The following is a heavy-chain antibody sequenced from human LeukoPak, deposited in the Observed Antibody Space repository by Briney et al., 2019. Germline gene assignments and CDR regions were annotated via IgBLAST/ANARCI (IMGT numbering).Heavy chain of an antibody. CDR1: EYTFTNYY. D-gene: IGHD3-3*01. CDR2: INPNSGGT. J-gene: IGHJ6*03. V-gene: IGHV1-2*02. Sequence: ASVKVSCKASEYTFTNYYMHWVRQAPGQGLEWMGWINPNSGGTNYAQNFQGRVTMTRDTSLNTVSMGLSRLRSDDTAVYFCARGGTIFFTAYMDIWGKGTTVTISS. CDR3: ARGGTIFFTAYMDI.